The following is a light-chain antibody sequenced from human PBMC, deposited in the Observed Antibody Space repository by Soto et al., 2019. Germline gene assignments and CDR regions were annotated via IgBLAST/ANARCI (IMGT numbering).Light chain of an antibody. CDR1: QSVSSY. V-gene: IGKV3-11*01. CDR3: QQRSNWIT. Sequence: EIVLTQSPDTLSLSPGERATVSCRASQSVSSYLAWYQQKPGQAPRLLIYDASNRATGIPARFSGSGSGTDFTLTINSLEPDDFAVYYCQQRSNWITFGQGTRLEIK. CDR2: DAS. J-gene: IGKJ5*01.